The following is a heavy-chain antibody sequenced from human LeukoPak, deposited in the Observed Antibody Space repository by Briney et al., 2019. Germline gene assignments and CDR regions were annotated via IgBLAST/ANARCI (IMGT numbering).Heavy chain of an antibody. J-gene: IGHJ5*01. CDR2: VYSTGST. V-gene: IGHV4-59*01. Sequence: SETLSLTCTVSGDSINTYYWSWIRQPPGKRLEWVGYVYSTGSTNYNPSPKSRVTTSVDTPKNQFSLKVNSVTAADTAVYYCARERLLTGYSSGWFDSWGQGTLVTVSS. CDR1: GDSINTYY. CDR3: ARERLLTGYSSGWFDS. D-gene: IGHD6-19*01.